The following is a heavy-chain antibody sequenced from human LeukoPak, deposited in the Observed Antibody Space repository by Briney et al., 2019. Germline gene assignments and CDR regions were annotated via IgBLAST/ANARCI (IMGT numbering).Heavy chain of an antibody. CDR3: VKGSGSSGYYPLNY. J-gene: IGHJ4*02. V-gene: IGHV3-23*01. D-gene: IGHD3-22*01. Sequence: PGGSLRLSCAASGFTFSSYWMTWVRQAPGKGLERVSAVTDSGDKVFYADSVKGRFTISRDNSKNTLYLQMSSLRVEDTAVYYCVKGSGSSGYYPLNYWGQGTLVTVSS. CDR2: VTDSGDKV. CDR1: GFTFSSYW.